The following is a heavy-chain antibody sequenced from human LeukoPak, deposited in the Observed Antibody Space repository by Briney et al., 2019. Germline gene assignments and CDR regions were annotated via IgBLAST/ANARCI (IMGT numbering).Heavy chain of an antibody. Sequence: GESLKISCKGSGYSFINYGIGWVRQMPGKGLEWMGIIYPGDSDTRHSPSFEGQVTISTDKSISTAYLQWSSLKASDTAMYYCARRGVWEPYYFDYWGQGTLVTVSS. CDR2: IYPGDSDT. D-gene: IGHD1-26*01. V-gene: IGHV5-51*01. CDR1: GYSFINYG. J-gene: IGHJ4*02. CDR3: ARRGVWEPYYFDY.